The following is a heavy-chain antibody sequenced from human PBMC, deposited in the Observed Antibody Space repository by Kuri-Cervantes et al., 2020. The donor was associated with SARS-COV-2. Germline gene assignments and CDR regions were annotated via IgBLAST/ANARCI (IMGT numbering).Heavy chain of an antibody. CDR2: INPSGGST. Sequence: ASVKVSCKASGYTFTTYDISWVRQAPGQGLEWMGIINPSGGSTSYAQKFQGRVTMTRDTSTSTVYMELSSLRSEDTAVYYCARPMVRGAPLYDAFDIWGQGTMVTVSS. CDR3: ARPMVRGAPLYDAFDI. V-gene: IGHV1-46*01. D-gene: IGHD3-10*01. J-gene: IGHJ3*02. CDR1: GYTFTTYD.